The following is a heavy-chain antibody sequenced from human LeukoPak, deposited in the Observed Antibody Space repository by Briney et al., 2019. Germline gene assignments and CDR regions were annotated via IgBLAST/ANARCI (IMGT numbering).Heavy chain of an antibody. CDR1: GFTFSSYE. Sequence: GGSLRLSCAASGFTFSSYEMNWVRQAPGKGLEWISYITSSGTTIYYADSVKGRFTISRDNAKNSLCLQMNSLRADDTAVYYCAREAYGSGAPLDYWGQGTLVTVSS. V-gene: IGHV3-48*03. CDR2: ITSSGTTI. J-gene: IGHJ4*02. CDR3: AREAYGSGAPLDY. D-gene: IGHD3-10*01.